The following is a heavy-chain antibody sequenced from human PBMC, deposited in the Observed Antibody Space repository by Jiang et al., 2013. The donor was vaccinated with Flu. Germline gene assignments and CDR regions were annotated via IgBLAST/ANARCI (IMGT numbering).Heavy chain of an antibody. CDR3: ARDGDSYGRSDY. V-gene: IGHV3-33*01. CDR2: LWYDGTYI. J-gene: IGHJ4*02. Sequence: VQLLESGGGVVQPGRSLRLSCAASGFTFGSYGMLWVRQAPGKGLEWVAMLWYDGTYIRYGDSVKGRFTISRDNPRNTLYLQMNSLRAEDTAVYYCARDGDSYGRSDYWGLGTLVTVS. CDR1: GFTFGSYG. D-gene: IGHD5-18*01.